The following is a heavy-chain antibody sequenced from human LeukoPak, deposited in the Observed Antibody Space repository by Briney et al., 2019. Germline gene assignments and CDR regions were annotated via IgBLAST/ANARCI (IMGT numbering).Heavy chain of an antibody. V-gene: IGHV3-7*01. Sequence: PGGSLRLSCAASGFTFRSYWMTWVRQAPGKGLGWVANIKQDGSEKYYVDSVKGRFTISRDNAKNSLYLQMNSLRAEDTAVYYCARDGGPPGGGSYSDLDYWGQGTPVTVSS. D-gene: IGHD1-26*01. CDR2: IKQDGSEK. CDR1: GFTFRSYW. CDR3: ARDGGPPGGGSYSDLDY. J-gene: IGHJ4*02.